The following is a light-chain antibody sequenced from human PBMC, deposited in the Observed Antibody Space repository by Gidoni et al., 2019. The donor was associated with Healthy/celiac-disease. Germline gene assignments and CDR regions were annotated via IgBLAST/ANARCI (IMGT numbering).Light chain of an antibody. Sequence: QAVVTQEPSLTVSPXGTVTLTCSSSTGAVTSGHYPYWFQQKPGQAPRTLIYDTSNKHSWTPARFSGSLLGGKAXXXLSGAQPEDEAEYYCLLSYSGARVFGGXXKLTVL. CDR1: TGAVTSGHY. V-gene: IGLV7-46*01. CDR2: DTS. J-gene: IGLJ3*02. CDR3: LLSYSGARV.